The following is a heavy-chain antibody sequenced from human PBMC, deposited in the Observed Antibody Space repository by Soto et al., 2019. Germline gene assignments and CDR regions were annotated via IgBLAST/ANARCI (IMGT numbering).Heavy chain of an antibody. J-gene: IGHJ6*02. D-gene: IGHD1-26*01. Sequence: QVQLVQSGAEVKKPGSSVKVSCKACGGTFNNYAISWVRQAPGQGLEWMGGIIPIFGSANYAQKFQGRVKITADESTRTAYMELSSLRSEDTAVYYCARAYSVSSYYYSMDVWGQGTTVTVSS. CDR2: IIPIFGSA. CDR1: GGTFNNYA. CDR3: ARAYSVSSYYYSMDV. V-gene: IGHV1-69*12.